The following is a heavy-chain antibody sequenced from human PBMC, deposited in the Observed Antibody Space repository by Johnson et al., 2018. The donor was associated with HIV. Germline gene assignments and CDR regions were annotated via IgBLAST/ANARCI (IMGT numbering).Heavy chain of an antibody. Sequence: VQLVESGGGLVKPGVSLRLSCVASGFIFSNAGMSWVRQAPGKGLEWVGRIKSKTDGGTTDSAAPVKGRFTISRDDSKNTLYLQMNSLRAEDTAVYYCARAPLGYFSSSTCITDAFDIWGQGTMVTVSS. D-gene: IGHD2-2*01. J-gene: IGHJ3*02. CDR1: GFIFSNAG. V-gene: IGHV3-15*01. CDR2: IKSKTDGGTT. CDR3: ARAPLGYFSSSTCITDAFDI.